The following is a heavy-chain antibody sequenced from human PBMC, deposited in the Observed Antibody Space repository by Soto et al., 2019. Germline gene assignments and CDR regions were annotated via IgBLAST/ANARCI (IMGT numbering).Heavy chain of an antibody. D-gene: IGHD1-1*01. CDR2: IDPSDSYT. J-gene: IGHJ6*02. V-gene: IGHV5-10-1*01. Sequence: GESLKISCKGSGYSFTSYWISWVRQMPGKGLEWMGRIDPSDSYTNYGPSFQGHVTISADKSISTAYLQWSSLKASDTAMYYCARHRNPDVYGYYYYGMDVWGQGTTVTVSS. CDR1: GYSFTSYW. CDR3: ARHRNPDVYGYYYYGMDV.